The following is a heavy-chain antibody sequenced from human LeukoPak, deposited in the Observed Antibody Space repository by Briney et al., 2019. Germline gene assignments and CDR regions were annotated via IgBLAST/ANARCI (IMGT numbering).Heavy chain of an antibody. Sequence: PGGSLRLSCAASGFTFSNYGMHWVRQAPGKGLEWVAFIRYDGTNKDYADSVKGRFTISRDNSKNTLYLQMNSLRAEDTAVYYCARDLKVDIVATSHYFDYWGQGTLVTVSS. CDR1: GFTFSNYG. V-gene: IGHV3-30*02. CDR3: ARDLKVDIVATSHYFDY. D-gene: IGHD5-12*01. J-gene: IGHJ4*02. CDR2: IRYDGTNK.